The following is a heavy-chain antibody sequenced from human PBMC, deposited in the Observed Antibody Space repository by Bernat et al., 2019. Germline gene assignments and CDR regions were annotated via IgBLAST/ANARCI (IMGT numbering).Heavy chain of an antibody. CDR3: ARDHGRLIPFDY. J-gene: IGHJ4*02. CDR1: GFTFSSYA. D-gene: IGHD3-16*01. V-gene: IGHV3-30-3*01. CDR2: ISYDGSNK. Sequence: QVQLVESGGGVVQPGRSLRLSCAASGFTFSSYAMHWVRQAPGKGLEWVAVISYDGSNKYYAASVKGRFTISRDNSKSTLYLQMNSLRAEDTAVYYCARDHGRLIPFDYWGQGTLVTVSS.